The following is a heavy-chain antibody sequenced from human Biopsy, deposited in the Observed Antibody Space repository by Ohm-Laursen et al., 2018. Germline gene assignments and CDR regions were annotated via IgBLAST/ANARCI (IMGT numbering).Heavy chain of an antibody. CDR2: IYYSVMT. J-gene: IGHJ6*02. Sequence: GDSVTKYYWSWIRQPPGKGLEWIGHIYYSVMTNYNPSLQSRVSISVDTSRNQVSLTLSSVTAADTAVYYCARDSGILNYGNFKYYHYYGMDVWGQGTKVTVSS. CDR1: GDSVTKYY. D-gene: IGHD4-11*01. V-gene: IGHV4-59*02. CDR3: ARDSGILNYGNFKYYHYYGMDV.